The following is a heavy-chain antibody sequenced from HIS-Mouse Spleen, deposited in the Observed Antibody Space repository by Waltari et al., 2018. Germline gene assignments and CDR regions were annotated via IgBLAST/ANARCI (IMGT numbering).Heavy chain of an antibody. V-gene: IGHV4-34*01. CDR2: INHSGST. D-gene: IGHD3-22*01. J-gene: IGHJ4*02. Sequence: QVQLQQWGAGLLKPSETLSLTCAVYGGSFSGYYWSWFRQPPGKGLEWIGEINHSGSTNYNPSLKSRVTISVDTSKNQFSLKLSSVTAADTAVYYCARVDSSGRLFDYWGQGTLVTVSS. CDR3: ARVDSSGRLFDY. CDR1: GGSFSGYY.